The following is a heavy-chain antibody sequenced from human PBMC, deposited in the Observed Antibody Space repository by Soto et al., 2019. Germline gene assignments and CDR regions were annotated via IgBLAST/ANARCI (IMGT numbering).Heavy chain of an antibody. D-gene: IGHD3-10*01. CDR2: FDPEDGET. Sequence: ASVKVSCKVSGYTLTELSMHWVRQAPGKGLEWMGGFDPEDGETIYAQKFQGRVTMTEDTSTDTAYMELSSLRSEETAVYYCATGRELLWFGELLPAFDYWGQGTLVTVSS. CDR1: GYTLTELS. CDR3: ATGRELLWFGELLPAFDY. V-gene: IGHV1-24*01. J-gene: IGHJ4*02.